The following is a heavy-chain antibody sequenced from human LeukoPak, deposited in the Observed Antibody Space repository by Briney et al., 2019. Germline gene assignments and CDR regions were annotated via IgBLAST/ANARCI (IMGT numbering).Heavy chain of an antibody. CDR2: IYYSGST. CDR3: ARGDSSTWSFKI. V-gene: IGHV4-30-4*01. D-gene: IGHD6-13*01. J-gene: IGHJ4*02. CDR1: GGSISRGDYY. Sequence: SQTLSLTCTVSGGSISRGDYYWSWIRQPPGKGLEWIAYIYYSGSTSYNPSLKSRVTISVDTSKNQFSLKLNSVTAADTAVYYCARGDSSTWSFKIWGQGTLVTVSS.